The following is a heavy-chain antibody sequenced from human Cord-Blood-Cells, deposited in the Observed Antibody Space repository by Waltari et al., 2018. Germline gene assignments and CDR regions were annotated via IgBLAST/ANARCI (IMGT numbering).Heavy chain of an antibody. CDR3: ARDSSGFDY. CDR1: GGSISSGDYY. D-gene: IGHD3-10*01. V-gene: IGHV4-30-4*08. J-gene: IGHJ4*02. Sequence: QVQLQESGPGMVKPSQTLSLTCTVSGGSISSGDYYWSWSRQPPGKGLEWIGYIYYSGRTYYNPSLKSRVTISVDTSKNQCSLKLSSVTAADTAVYYCARDSSGFDYWGQGTLVTVSS. CDR2: IYYSGRT.